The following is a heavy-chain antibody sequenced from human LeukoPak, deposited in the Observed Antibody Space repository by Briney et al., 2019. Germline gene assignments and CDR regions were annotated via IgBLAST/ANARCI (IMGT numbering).Heavy chain of an antibody. D-gene: IGHD6-19*01. CDR1: GYRFTSYW. V-gene: IGHV5-51*01. J-gene: IGHJ4*02. CDR2: IHPNDFNT. CDR3: ARPGSGWSLDY. Sequence: GESLEISCKGSGYRFTSYWIGWVRQMPGKGLEWMGIIHPNDFNTRYSPSFQGQVTFSADKSISTAYLQWSSLKASDTAMYYCARPGSGWSLDYWGQGTLVTVSS.